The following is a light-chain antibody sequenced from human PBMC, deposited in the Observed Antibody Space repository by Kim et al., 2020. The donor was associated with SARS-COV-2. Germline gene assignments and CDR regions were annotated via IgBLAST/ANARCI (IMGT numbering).Light chain of an antibody. CDR1: QSVSSN. CDR2: GAS. V-gene: IGKV3-15*01. CDR3: QQYNNWPPLT. J-gene: IGKJ4*01. Sequence: EIVMTQSPATLSVSPGERATLSCRASQSVSSNLAWYQQKPGQAPRLLIYGASTRATGIPARFTGSGSGTEFTLTIYSLQSEDFAVYYCQQYNNWPPLTFGGVTKVDIK.